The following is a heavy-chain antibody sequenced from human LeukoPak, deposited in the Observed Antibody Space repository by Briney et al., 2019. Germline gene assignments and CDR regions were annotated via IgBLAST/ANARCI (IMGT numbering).Heavy chain of an antibody. V-gene: IGHV4-39*01. D-gene: IGHD6-13*01. CDR1: GGSISSSSYY. J-gene: IGHJ6*03. CDR2: IYYSGST. CDR3: ARQGSSWYRGEGLNYYMDV. Sequence: PSETLSLTCTVSGGSISSSSYYWGWIRQPPGKGLEWIGSIYYSGSTYYNPSLKSRVTISVDTSKNQFSLKLSSVTAADTAVYYCARQGSSWYRGEGLNYYMDVWGKGTTVTVSS.